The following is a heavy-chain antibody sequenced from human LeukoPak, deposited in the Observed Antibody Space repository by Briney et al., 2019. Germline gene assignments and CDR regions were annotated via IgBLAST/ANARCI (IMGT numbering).Heavy chain of an antibody. V-gene: IGHV4-34*01. D-gene: IGHD5-18*01. CDR2: INHSGTS. CDR3: ASPRIQLDNWFDP. J-gene: IGHJ5*02. CDR1: GESFNDHY. Sequence: NPSETLSLTCAVYGESFNDHYWSWIRQAPGKGLEWIGEINHSGTSNYNPSLKSRVSVSVDPSKNQFSLKLNSVTAADTAVYYCASPRIQLDNWFDPWGQGTLVTVSS.